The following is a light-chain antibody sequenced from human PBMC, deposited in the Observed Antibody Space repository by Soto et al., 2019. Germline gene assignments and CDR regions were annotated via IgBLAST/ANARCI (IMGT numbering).Light chain of an antibody. V-gene: IGLV4-69*01. CDR2: VNSDGSH. CDR3: QTWGTGIRV. Sequence: QSLLTQSPSASASLGASVKLTCTLSSGHSNYAIAWHQQQPEKGPRYLMKVNSDGSHRKGDGIPDRFSGSSSGAQRYLTISSLQSEDEADYYCQTWGTGIRVFGTGTKVTVL. CDR1: SGHSNYA. J-gene: IGLJ1*01.